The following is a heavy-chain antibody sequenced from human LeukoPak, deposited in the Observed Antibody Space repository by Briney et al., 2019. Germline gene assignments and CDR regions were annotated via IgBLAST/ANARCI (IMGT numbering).Heavy chain of an antibody. Sequence: GGSLRLSCAASGFTFSSYGMHWVRQAPGKGLEWVAFIRYDGSNKYYADSVKGRFTISRDNSKDTLYLQMNSLRAEDTAVYYCARDTLGYYYYDSSGYYDYWGQGTLVTVSS. V-gene: IGHV3-30*02. CDR1: GFTFSSYG. CDR2: IRYDGSNK. D-gene: IGHD3-22*01. J-gene: IGHJ4*02. CDR3: ARDTLGYYYYDSSGYYDY.